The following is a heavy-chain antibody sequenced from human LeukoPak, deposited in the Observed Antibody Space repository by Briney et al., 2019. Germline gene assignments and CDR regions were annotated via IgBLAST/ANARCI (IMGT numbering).Heavy chain of an antibody. D-gene: IGHD5-18*01. CDR1: GFTFSSYA. V-gene: IGHV1-69*06. CDR2: IIPIFGTA. J-gene: IGHJ4*02. CDR3: ARDPGYSYGLDY. Sequence: GGSLRLSCAASGFTFSSYAISWVRQAPGQGLEWMGGIIPIFGTANYAQKFQGRVTITADKSTSTAYMELSSLRSEDTAVYYCARDPGYSYGLDYWGQGTLVTVSS.